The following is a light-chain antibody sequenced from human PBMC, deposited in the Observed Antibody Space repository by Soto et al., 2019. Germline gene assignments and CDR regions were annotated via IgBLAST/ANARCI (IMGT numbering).Light chain of an antibody. CDR1: QDIDNY. CDR2: HAS. V-gene: IGKV1-27*01. CDR3: QNYYNAAFT. J-gene: IGKJ3*01. Sequence: DIPMTQFPSSLSASVGDRVTITCRASQDIDNYVAWYQQRPGKVPKLLIYHASTLQPGVPSRFSGSGSGTDCTLTISSLQPEDVATYYCQNYYNAAFTFGPGTRVDIK.